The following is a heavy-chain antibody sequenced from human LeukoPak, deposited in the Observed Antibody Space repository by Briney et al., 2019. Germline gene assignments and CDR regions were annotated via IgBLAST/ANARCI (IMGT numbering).Heavy chain of an antibody. D-gene: IGHD3-10*01. CDR1: GGTFSSYT. Sequence: SVKVSCKASGGTFSSYTISWVRRAPGQGLEWMGRIIPILGIANYAQKFQGRVTITADKSTSTAYMELSSLRSEDTAVYYCARGMRGVIRSFDYWGQGTLVTVS. J-gene: IGHJ4*02. CDR2: IIPILGIA. V-gene: IGHV1-69*02. CDR3: ARGMRGVIRSFDY.